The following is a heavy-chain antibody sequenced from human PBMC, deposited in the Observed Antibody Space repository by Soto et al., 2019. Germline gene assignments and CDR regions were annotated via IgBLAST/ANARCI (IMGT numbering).Heavy chain of an antibody. CDR3: ASRRVGYYDSSGYYLNWFDP. V-gene: IGHV4-39*01. J-gene: IGHJ5*02. CDR1: GGSISSSSYY. CDR2: IYYSGST. Sequence: PSETLSLTCTVSGGSISSSSYYWGWIRQPPGKGLEWIGSIYYSGSTYYNPSLMSRVTISVDTSKNQLSLKLSSVTAADTAVYYCASRRVGYYDSSGYYLNWFDPWGQGTLVTVSS. D-gene: IGHD3-22*01.